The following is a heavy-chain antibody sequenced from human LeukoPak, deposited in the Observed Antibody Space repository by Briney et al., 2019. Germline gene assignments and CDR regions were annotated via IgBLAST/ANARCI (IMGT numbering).Heavy chain of an antibody. D-gene: IGHD4-11*01. Sequence: SETLSLTCTVSGGSIRSYYWSWIPQPPGKGLEWIGYIYYSGSTNYNPSLKSRVTISVDTSKNQFSLKLSSVTAADTAVYYCARADYRYYFDYWGQRTLVTVSS. CDR3: ARADYRYYFDY. J-gene: IGHJ4*02. CDR2: IYYSGST. CDR1: GGSIRSYY. V-gene: IGHV4-59*01.